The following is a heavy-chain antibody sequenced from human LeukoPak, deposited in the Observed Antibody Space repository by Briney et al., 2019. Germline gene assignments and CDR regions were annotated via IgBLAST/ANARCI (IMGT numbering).Heavy chain of an antibody. CDR2: ISGSGGST. CDR1: GFTFSSYA. Sequence: GGSLRLSCAASGFTFSSYAMSWVRQAPGKGLEWVSAISGSGGSTYYADSVKGRFTISRDNSKNTLYLQMNSLRAEDTAVYYCAKDRYLAARPTGYFDYWGQGTLVTVSS. D-gene: IGHD6-6*01. CDR3: AKDRYLAARPTGYFDY. V-gene: IGHV3-23*01. J-gene: IGHJ4*02.